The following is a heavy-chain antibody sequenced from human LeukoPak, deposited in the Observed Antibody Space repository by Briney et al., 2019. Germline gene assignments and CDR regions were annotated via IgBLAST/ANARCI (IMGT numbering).Heavy chain of an antibody. J-gene: IGHJ6*03. V-gene: IGHV1-69*05. D-gene: IGHD1-26*01. CDR3: ARGTHSGNSNYYYYYMDV. Sequence: GASVKVSCKASGGTFSSYAISWVRQAPGQGLEWMGGIIPIFGTANYAQKFQGRVTITTDESTSTAYMELSSLRSEDTAVYYCARGTHSGNSNYYYYYMDVWGKGTTVTVSS. CDR2: IIPIFGTA. CDR1: GGTFSSYA.